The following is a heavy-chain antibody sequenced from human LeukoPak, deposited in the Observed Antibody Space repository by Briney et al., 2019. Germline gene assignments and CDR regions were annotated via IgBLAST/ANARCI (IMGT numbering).Heavy chain of an antibody. Sequence: SGTLSLTCTVSGGSISSGGYYWSWIRQPPGKGLEWIGYIYHSGSTYYNPSLKSRVTISVDRSKNQFSLKLSSVTAADTAVYYCARGFDTNWFDPWGQGTLVTVSS. V-gene: IGHV4-30-2*01. J-gene: IGHJ5*02. CDR1: GGSISSGGYY. CDR3: ARGFDTNWFDP. D-gene: IGHD3-10*01. CDR2: IYHSGST.